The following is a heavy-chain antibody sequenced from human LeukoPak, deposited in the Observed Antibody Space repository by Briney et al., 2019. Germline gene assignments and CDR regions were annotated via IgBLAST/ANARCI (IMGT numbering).Heavy chain of an antibody. CDR1: GFTFSTYA. V-gene: IGHV3-23*01. CDR2: ISGSDDGT. CDR3: AKSPVSSCRGSFCYPFDY. J-gene: IGHJ4*02. Sequence: GRSLRLSCAASGFTFSTYAMSWVRQIPGKGLEWVSAISGSDDGTYYADSVKGRFTISRDNSRNTLYLQMNTLRAEDTAVYFCAKSPVSSCRGSFCYPFDYWGQGNLVTVSS. D-gene: IGHD2-15*01.